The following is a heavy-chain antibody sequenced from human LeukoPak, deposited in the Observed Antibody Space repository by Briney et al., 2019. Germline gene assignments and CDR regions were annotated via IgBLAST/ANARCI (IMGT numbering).Heavy chain of an antibody. J-gene: IGHJ4*02. V-gene: IGHV4-38-2*02. Sequence: SETLSLTCIVSGYSINRGYHWGWIRQPPGKGLEWIESIYHSGSTYYNPSLKSRVTISIDTSKNQFSLKLSSVTAADTAVYYCARHYLYDTSGDGTYYFDYWGQGTLVTVSS. CDR2: IYHSGST. D-gene: IGHD3-22*01. CDR3: ARHYLYDTSGDGTYYFDY. CDR1: GYSINRGYH.